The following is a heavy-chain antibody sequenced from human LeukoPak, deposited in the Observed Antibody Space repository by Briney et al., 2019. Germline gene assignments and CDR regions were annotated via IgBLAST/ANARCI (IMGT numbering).Heavy chain of an antibody. CDR1: GGSISRYY. CDR2: VYNIGST. D-gene: IGHD1-26*01. J-gene: IGHJ4*02. CDR3: ARGAGALYFDF. V-gene: IGHV4-59*01. Sequence: PSETLSLTCTVSGGSISRYYWSWIRQPPGKGLEWIGYVYNIGSTNYNPSLKSRVTISVDTSKNQFSLKLSSVTAADTAVYYCARGAGALYFDFWGQGTLVTVSA.